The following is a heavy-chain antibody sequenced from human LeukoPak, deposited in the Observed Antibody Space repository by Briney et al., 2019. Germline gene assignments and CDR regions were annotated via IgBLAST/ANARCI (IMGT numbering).Heavy chain of an antibody. CDR2: IYYSGST. CDR3: AAGPAYYDFWSGNPDSGPTDY. V-gene: IGHV4-31*03. J-gene: IGHJ4*02. Sequence: SETLSLTCTVSGGSISSGGYYWSWIRQHPGKGLEWIGYIYYSGSTYYNPSLKSRVTISVDTSKNQFSLKLSSVTAADTAVYYCAAGPAYYDFWSGNPDSGPTDYWGQGTLVTVSS. CDR1: GGSISSGGYY. D-gene: IGHD3-3*01.